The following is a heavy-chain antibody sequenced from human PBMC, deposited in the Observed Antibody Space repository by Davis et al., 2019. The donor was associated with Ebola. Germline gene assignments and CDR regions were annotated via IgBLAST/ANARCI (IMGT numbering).Heavy chain of an antibody. CDR1: GFTFSSYA. V-gene: IGHV3-23*01. CDR3: ARDGSHGDYGDY. J-gene: IGHJ4*02. D-gene: IGHD4-17*01. CDR2: ISGSGGST. Sequence: GESLKISCAASGFTFSSYAMSWVRQAPGRGLEWVSAISGSGGSTYYADSVKGRFTISRDNSKNTLYLQMNSLRAEDTAVYYCARDGSHGDYGDYWGQGTLVTVSS.